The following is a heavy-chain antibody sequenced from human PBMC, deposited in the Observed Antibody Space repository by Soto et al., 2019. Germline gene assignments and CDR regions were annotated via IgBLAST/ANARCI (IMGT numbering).Heavy chain of an antibody. J-gene: IGHJ6*02. V-gene: IGHV4-39*01. CDR3: ARLDLAYYGLDV. CDR1: GASISSKSYY. D-gene: IGHD3-9*01. CDR2: IFYAGDT. Sequence: QLQLQESGPGLVKPSATLSLTCSVSGASISSKSYYWAWIRQPPGKGLEWIGNIFYAGDTYYTPSLESRLTIFVDLSQNLFSLRLSSQTAADTALYYCARLDLAYYGLDVWGQGATVLVAS.